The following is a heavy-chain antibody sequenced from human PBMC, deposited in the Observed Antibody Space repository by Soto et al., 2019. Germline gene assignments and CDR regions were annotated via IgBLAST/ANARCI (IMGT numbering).Heavy chain of an antibody. V-gene: IGHV4-30-4*01. CDR3: ARGLSRNWFGGPFLQH. Sequence: KTSETLSLTCTVSGGSISSGDYYWSWIRQPPGKGLEWIGYIYYSGSTNYNPSLKSRVTISVDTSKNQFSLKLSSVTAADTAVYYCARGLSRNWFGGPFLQHWGQGTLVTVSS. D-gene: IGHD3-10*01. CDR1: GGSISSGDYY. J-gene: IGHJ1*01. CDR2: IYYSGST.